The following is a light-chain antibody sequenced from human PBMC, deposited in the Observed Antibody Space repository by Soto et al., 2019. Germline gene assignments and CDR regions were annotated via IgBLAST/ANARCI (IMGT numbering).Light chain of an antibody. CDR3: QQYNSYSPLT. Sequence: DIQMTQSPSTLSASVGDRVTITCRASQSISSWLAWYQQKPGKAPKLLIYKASGLESGVPSRFSGSGSGTDFTLTISILQPDDFATYYCQQYNSYSPLTCGGGTKVEIK. CDR1: QSISSW. CDR2: KAS. J-gene: IGKJ4*01. V-gene: IGKV1-5*03.